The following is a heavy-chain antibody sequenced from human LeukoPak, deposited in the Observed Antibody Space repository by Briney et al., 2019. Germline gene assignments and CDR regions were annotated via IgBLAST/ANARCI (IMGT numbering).Heavy chain of an antibody. CDR2: FDPEDGET. J-gene: IGHJ6*02. D-gene: IGHD2-2*01. CDR1: GYTLTELS. CDR3: ATDPGETVPAAKGPRGDYCYGMDV. Sequence: ASVKVSCKVSGYTLTELSMHWVRQAPGKGLEWMGGFDPEDGETIYAQKFQGRVTLTEDTSTDTAYMELNSLRSDDTAVYYCATDPGETVPAAKGPRGDYCYGMDVWGQGTTVTVSS. V-gene: IGHV1-24*01.